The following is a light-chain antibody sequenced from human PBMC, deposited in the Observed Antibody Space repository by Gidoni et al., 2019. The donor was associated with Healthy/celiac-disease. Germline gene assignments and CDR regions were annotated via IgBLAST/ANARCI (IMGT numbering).Light chain of an antibody. CDR1: QSISSY. CDR3: QQSYSTPWT. Sequence: DIQITQSPSSLSASVGDRVTITCRASQSISSYLNWYQQKPGKAPKRLIYAASSLQSGVPSRFSGSGSGTDFTLTISSLQPEDFATYYCQQSYSTPWTCGQGTKVEIK. CDR2: AAS. V-gene: IGKV1-39*01. J-gene: IGKJ1*01.